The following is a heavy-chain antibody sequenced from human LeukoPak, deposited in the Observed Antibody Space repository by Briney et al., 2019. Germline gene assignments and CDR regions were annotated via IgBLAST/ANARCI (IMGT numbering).Heavy chain of an antibody. V-gene: IGHV4-4*07. CDR1: GGSISNWY. CDR2: IYSSGST. Sequence: SETLSLTCTVSGGSISNWYWSWFRQPAGKGLEWIGRIYSSGSTIYNPSLKSRVTMSVDTSTNQISLRLTSVTAADTAMYYCARKLASSTLKAGAFDIWGQGTMVTVSS. D-gene: IGHD2-2*01. J-gene: IGHJ3*02. CDR3: ARKLASSTLKAGAFDI.